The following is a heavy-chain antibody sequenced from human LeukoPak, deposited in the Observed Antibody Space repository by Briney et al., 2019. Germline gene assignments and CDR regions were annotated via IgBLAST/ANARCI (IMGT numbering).Heavy chain of an antibody. J-gene: IGHJ4*02. CDR3: ARGTKYTIFGVVIPRPRSYYFDY. V-gene: IGHV1-2*02. Sequence: EASVKVSCKASGYTFTGYYMHWVRQAPGQGLEWMGWINPNGGGTNYAQKLQGRVTMTTDTSTSTAYMELRSLRSDDTAVYYCARGTKYTIFGVVIPRPRSYYFDYWGQGTLVTVSS. D-gene: IGHD3-3*01. CDR2: INPNGGGT. CDR1: GYTFTGYY.